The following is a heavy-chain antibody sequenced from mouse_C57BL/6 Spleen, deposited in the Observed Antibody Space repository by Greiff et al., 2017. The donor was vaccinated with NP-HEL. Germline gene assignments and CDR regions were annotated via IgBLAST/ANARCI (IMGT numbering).Heavy chain of an antibody. CDR2: IDPNSGGT. CDR1: GYTFTSYW. Sequence: QVQLQQSGAELVKPGASVKLSCKASGYTFTSYWMHWVKQRPGRGLEWIGRIDPNSGGTKYNEKFKSKATLTVDKPSSTAYMQLSSLTSEDSAVYYCANYYGSSLYYAMDYWGQGTSVTVSS. D-gene: IGHD1-1*01. J-gene: IGHJ4*01. CDR3: ANYYGSSLYYAMDY. V-gene: IGHV1-72*01.